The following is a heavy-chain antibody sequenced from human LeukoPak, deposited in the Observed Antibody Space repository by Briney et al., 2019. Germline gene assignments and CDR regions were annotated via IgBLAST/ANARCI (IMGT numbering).Heavy chain of an antibody. CDR2: ISSSSSYT. D-gene: IGHD6-19*01. J-gene: IGHJ4*02. V-gene: IGHV3-11*05. Sequence: GGSLSLYCAASGFTFSDYYMSWIRQAPGKGLEWVSYISSSSSYTNYADSVKGRFTISRDNAKNSLYLQMNSLRAEDTAVYYCARVSYSGWYVSPYGYWGQGTRVTVSS. CDR1: GFTFSDYY. CDR3: ARVSYSGWYVSPYGY.